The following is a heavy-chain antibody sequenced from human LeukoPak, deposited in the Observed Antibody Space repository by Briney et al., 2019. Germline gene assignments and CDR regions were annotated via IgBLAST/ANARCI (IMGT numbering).Heavy chain of an antibody. CDR2: IIPILGIA. Sequence: ASAKVSCKASGGTFSSYAISWVRQAPGQGLEWMGRIIPILGIANYAQKFQGRVTITADKSTSTAYMELSSLRSEDTAVYYCARVVSKYSGYDYFLDYWGQGTLVTVSS. CDR1: GGTFSSYA. J-gene: IGHJ4*02. V-gene: IGHV1-69*04. CDR3: ARVVSKYSGYDYFLDY. D-gene: IGHD5-12*01.